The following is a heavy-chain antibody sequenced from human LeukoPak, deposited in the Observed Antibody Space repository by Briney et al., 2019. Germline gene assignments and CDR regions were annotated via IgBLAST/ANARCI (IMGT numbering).Heavy chain of an antibody. J-gene: IGHJ2*01. Sequence: SATLSLTCTVSGGSISTYYWSWIRQPPGKGLEWIGYIYYSGNTNDNPSLKSRVTISVDTSKNQFSLKLSSVTAADTAVYYCARVGSWSFDLWGRGTLVTVSS. CDR1: GGSISTYY. D-gene: IGHD1-1*01. CDR3: ARVGSWSFDL. V-gene: IGHV4-59*01. CDR2: IYYSGNT.